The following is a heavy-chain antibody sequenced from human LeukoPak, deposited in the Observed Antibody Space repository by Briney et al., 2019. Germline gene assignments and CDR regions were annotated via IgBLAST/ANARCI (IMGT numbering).Heavy chain of an antibody. J-gene: IGHJ4*02. CDR1: GFTFSSYS. Sequence: PGGSLRLSCAASGFTFSSYSMSWVRQAPGKGLEWVSSISSSSSYIYYADSVKGRFTISRVNAKNSLYLQMNSLRAEDTAVYYCAREAYNWNDVAYFDYWGQGTLVTVSS. CDR3: AREAYNWNDVAYFDY. CDR2: ISSSSSYI. V-gene: IGHV3-21*01. D-gene: IGHD1-20*01.